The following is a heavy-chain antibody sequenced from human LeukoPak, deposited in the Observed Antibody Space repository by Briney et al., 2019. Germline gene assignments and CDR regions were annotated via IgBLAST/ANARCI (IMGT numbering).Heavy chain of an antibody. V-gene: IGHV1-46*01. CDR3: ARDNSMYERGWWFDP. Sequence: ASVKVSCKSSGYSFTSHYMHWVRQAPGQGLEWMGVINPRGASTIYAEKFKGRIILTRDMPTTTDYMQLSSLKSDDTAIYYCARDNSMYERGWWFDPWGQGTLVTVSS. D-gene: IGHD4-23*01. J-gene: IGHJ5*02. CDR2: INPRGAST. CDR1: GYSFTSHY.